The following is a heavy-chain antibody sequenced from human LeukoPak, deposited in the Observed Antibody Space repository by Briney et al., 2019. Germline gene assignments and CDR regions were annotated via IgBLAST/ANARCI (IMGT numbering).Heavy chain of an antibody. CDR3: ARDKGTTCIDN. CDR2: IYSGGST. J-gene: IGHJ4*02. Sequence: PGGSLRLSCAASGFTVSSNYMSWVRQAPGKGLEWVSVIYSGGSTYYADSVKGRFTISRDNSKNTLSLQMNSLRAEDTAVYYCARDKGTTCIDNWGQGALVTVSS. D-gene: IGHD4-17*01. V-gene: IGHV3-53*01. CDR1: GFTVSSNY.